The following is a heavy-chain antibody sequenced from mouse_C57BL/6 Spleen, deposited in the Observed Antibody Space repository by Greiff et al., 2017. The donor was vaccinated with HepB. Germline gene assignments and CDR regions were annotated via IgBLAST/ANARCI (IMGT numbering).Heavy chain of an antibody. CDR1: GYAFSSSW. Sequence: QVQLQQSGPELVKPGASVKISCKASGYAFSSSWMNWVKQRPGKGLEWIGRIYPGDGDTNYNGKFKGKATLTADKSSSTAYMQLRSLTSADSAVYFCAPAYYSNFFDYWGQGTTLTVSS. J-gene: IGHJ2*01. V-gene: IGHV1-82*01. CDR3: APAYYSNFFDY. D-gene: IGHD2-5*01. CDR2: IYPGDGDT.